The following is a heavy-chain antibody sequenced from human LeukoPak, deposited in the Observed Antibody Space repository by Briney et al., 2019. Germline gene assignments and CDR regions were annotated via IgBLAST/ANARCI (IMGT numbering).Heavy chain of an antibody. J-gene: IGHJ2*01. CDR2: ISAGGDFI. V-gene: IGHV3-21*01. D-gene: IGHD3-16*01. Sequence: GGSLRLSCSASGFSFSSYSMNWVRQAPGKGLEWVSSISAGGDFIYHTDSVKGRFTNSRDNAKNSLYLQMNSLRAEDTAVYFCARAVQRFGETYWYFDLWGRGTLVTVSS. CDR3: ARAVQRFGETYWYFDL. CDR1: GFSFSSYS.